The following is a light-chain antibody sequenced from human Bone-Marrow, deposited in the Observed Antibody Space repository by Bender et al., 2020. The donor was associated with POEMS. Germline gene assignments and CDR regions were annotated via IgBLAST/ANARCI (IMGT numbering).Light chain of an antibody. Sequence: QSALTQPPSVSGSPGQSVTISCTGTSSDVGSYNRVSWYQQYPGKAPKTMIYDVNKRPSGVPDRFSGSKSGNTASLTVSGLQAEDEAEYYCYSYAGNNYWVFGGGTKLTVL. V-gene: IGLV2-8*01. CDR3: YSYAGNNYWV. CDR2: DVN. CDR1: SSDVGSYNR. J-gene: IGLJ3*02.